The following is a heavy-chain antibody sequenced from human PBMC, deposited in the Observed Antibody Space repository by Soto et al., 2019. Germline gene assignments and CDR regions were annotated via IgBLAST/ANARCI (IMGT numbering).Heavy chain of an antibody. J-gene: IGHJ4*02. CDR3: AREPPRTRYFDY. D-gene: IGHD2-2*01. CDR2: IYPTSGST. V-gene: IGHV1-46*01. CDR1: GYTFTSYY. Sequence: ASVKVSCKASGYTFTSYYMHWVRQAPGQGLEYMGIIYPTSGSTSYAQKFQGRVTMTRDTSTSTVYMELSGLGSEDTAVYFCAREPPRTRYFDYRGQGALVT.